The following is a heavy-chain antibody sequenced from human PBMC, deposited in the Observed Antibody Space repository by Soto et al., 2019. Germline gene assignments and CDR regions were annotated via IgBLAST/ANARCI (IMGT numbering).Heavy chain of an antibody. CDR3: ASSNIAAAGFYYYGMDV. V-gene: IGHV4-59*12. Sequence: SETLSLTCTFPGGSISSYYWNWIRQPPGKGLEWIGYIHYSGSTKYNPSPKSRVTTTLDTSKNKFSLKLSSVTAADTAVYYCASSNIAAAGFYYYGMDVWGRGTTGTVSS. J-gene: IGHJ6*02. D-gene: IGHD6-13*01. CDR2: IHYSGST. CDR1: GGSISSYY.